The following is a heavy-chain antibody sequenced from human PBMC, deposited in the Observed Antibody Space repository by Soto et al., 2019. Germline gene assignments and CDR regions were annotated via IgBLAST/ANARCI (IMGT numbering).Heavy chain of an antibody. Sequence: QVQLVQSGAEVKKPGSSVQVSCKASGGTFSSYAISWVRQAPGHWLEWMGGIIPIFGTANYAQKFQGRVTITADETTSTAYMELSSLRSEDTAVYYCARTYPPHGYYAPRYGMDVWVQGTTVTVSS. J-gene: IGHJ6*02. CDR2: IIPIFGTA. CDR1: GGTFSSYA. CDR3: ARTYPPHGYYAPRYGMDV. D-gene: IGHD4-17*01. V-gene: IGHV1-69*01.